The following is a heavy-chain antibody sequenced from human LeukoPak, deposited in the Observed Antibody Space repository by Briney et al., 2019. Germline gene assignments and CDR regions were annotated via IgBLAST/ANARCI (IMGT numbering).Heavy chain of an antibody. D-gene: IGHD5-24*01. CDR3: ARGEMATIRGPGLDY. V-gene: IGHV4-59*01. CDR1: GGSISSYY. CDR2: IYYSGST. Sequence: SETLSLTCTVSGGSISSYYWSWIRQPPGKGLEWIGYIYYSGSTNYNPSLKSRVTISVDTSKNQFSLKLSSVTAADTAVYYCARGEMATIRGPGLDYWGQGTLVTVSS. J-gene: IGHJ4*02.